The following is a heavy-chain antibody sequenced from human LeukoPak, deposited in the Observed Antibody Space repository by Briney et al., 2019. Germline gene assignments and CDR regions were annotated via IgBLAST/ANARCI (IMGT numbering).Heavy chain of an antibody. CDR3: TRPIIAYCGGDCYYYFDY. V-gene: IGHV3-73*01. Sequence: GGSLRLSCAASGFTFSGSAMHSVRQASGKGLEWVGRIQSKANSYATAYAASVKGRFTISRDDSKNTAYLQMNSLKTEDTAVYYCTRPIIAYCGGDCYYYFDYWGQGTLVTVSS. J-gene: IGHJ4*02. D-gene: IGHD2-21*02. CDR2: IQSKANSYAT. CDR1: GFTFSGSA.